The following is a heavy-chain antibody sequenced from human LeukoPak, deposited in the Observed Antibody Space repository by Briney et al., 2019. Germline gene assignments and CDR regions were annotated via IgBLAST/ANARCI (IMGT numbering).Heavy chain of an antibody. CDR2: IYSSGNT. D-gene: IGHD5-18*01. CDR3: ARVGSTAMVHFDY. V-gene: IGHV4-30-4*01. J-gene: IGHJ4*02. Sequence: PSETLSLTCTVSGVSISSGDYYWRWLRQPPGKGLEWIGYIYSSGNTYYTPSLKSRFTISIDTSKNQFSLKLSSVTAADTAVYYCARVGSTAMVHFDYWGQGTLVTVSS. CDR1: GVSISSGDYY.